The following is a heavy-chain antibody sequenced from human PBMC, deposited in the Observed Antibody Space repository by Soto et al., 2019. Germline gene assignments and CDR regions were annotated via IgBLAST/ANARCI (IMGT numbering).Heavy chain of an antibody. D-gene: IGHD2-2*01. CDR2: ISSSSSYI. Sequence: GGSLRPSWAASGFTFSSYSMNWVRQAPGKGLGWVSSISSSSSYIYYADSVKGRFTISRDNAKNSLYLQMNSLRAEDTAVYYCASFSYCSSTSCYGDFDYWGQGTMVTVSS. CDR1: GFTFSSYS. J-gene: IGHJ4*02. CDR3: ASFSYCSSTSCYGDFDY. V-gene: IGHV3-21*01.